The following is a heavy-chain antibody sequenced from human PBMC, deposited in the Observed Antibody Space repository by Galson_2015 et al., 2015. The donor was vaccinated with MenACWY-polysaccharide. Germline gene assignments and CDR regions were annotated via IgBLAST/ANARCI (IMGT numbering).Heavy chain of an antibody. CDR2: INAGNGNT. V-gene: IGHV1-3*01. CDR1: GYTFTSYA. J-gene: IGHJ4*02. CDR3: ARSVGLYDILTGLDY. D-gene: IGHD3-9*01. Sequence: SVKVSCKASGYTFTSYAMHWVRQAPGQRLEWMGWINAGNGNTKYSQKFQGRVTITRDTSASTAYMELSSLRSEDTAVYYCARSVGLYDILTGLDYWGQGTLVTVSS.